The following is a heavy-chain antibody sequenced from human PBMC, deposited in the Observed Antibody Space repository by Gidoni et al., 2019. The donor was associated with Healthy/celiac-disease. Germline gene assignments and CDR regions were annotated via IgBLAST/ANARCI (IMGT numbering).Heavy chain of an antibody. CDR3: AKDIDFDQGGLTLDY. V-gene: IGHV3-9*01. CDR2: ISWNSGSI. J-gene: IGHJ4*02. CDR1: GFTFDDYA. Sequence: EVQLVESGGGLVQPGRSLRLSCSASGFTFDDYAMHWVRQAPGKGLEWVSGISWNSGSIGYADSVKGRFTISRDNAKNSLYLQMNSLRAEDTALYYCAKDIDFDQGGLTLDYWGQGTLVTVSS. D-gene: IGHD3-16*01.